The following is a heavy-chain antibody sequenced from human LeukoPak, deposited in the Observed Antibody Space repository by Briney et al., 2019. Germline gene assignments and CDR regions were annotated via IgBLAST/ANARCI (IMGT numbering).Heavy chain of an antibody. V-gene: IGHV3-48*04. J-gene: IGHJ3*02. CDR2: ISSSGSTI. CDR3: ARGMAGYSSSWYGDAFDI. CDR1: GFTFSSYG. D-gene: IGHD6-13*01. Sequence: GGSLRLSCAASGFTFSSYGMNWVRQAPGKGLEWVSYISSSGSTIYYADSVKGRFTISRDNAKNPLYLQMNSLRAEDTAVYYCARGMAGYSSSWYGDAFDIWGQGTMVTVSS.